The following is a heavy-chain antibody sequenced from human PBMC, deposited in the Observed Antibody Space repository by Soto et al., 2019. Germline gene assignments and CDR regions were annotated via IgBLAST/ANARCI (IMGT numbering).Heavy chain of an antibody. CDR1: GGSISGYY. J-gene: IGHJ4*02. CDR3: ARVVDFWSGYYLYYFDY. CDR2: IYYSGST. Sequence: SETLSLTCTVSGGSISGYYWSWIRQPPGKGLEWIGYIYYSGSTNYNPSLKSRVTISVDTSKNQFSLKLSSVTAADTAVYYCARVVDFWSGYYLYYFDYWGQGTLVTVSS. V-gene: IGHV4-59*01. D-gene: IGHD3-3*01.